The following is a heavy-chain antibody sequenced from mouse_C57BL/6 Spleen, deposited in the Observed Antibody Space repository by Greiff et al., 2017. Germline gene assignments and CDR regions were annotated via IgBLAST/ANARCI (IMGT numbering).Heavy chain of an antibody. D-gene: IGHD1-1*01. CDR1: GYTFTSYW. CDR3: ALYYYGPYFDY. Sequence: QVQLQQPGAELVKPGASVKLSCKASGYTFTSYWMHWVKQRPGQGLEWIGMIHPNSGSTNYNEKLKSKATLTVDKSSSTAYNQLSSLTSEDSAVYYCALYYYGPYFDYWGQGTTRTVSS. J-gene: IGHJ2*01. CDR2: IHPNSGST. V-gene: IGHV1-64*01.